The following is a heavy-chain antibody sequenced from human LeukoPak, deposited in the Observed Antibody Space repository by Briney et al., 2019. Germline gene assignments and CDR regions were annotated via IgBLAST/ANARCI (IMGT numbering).Heavy chain of an antibody. V-gene: IGHV4-31*03. Sequence: SETLSLTCTVSGGSISSGGYYWRWIRQHPGTGLEWIGYIYYSGSTYYNPSLKSRVTISVDTSKNQFSLKLSSVTAADTAVYYCARVQGMVYANFDYWGQGTLVTVSS. CDR3: ARVQGMVYANFDY. J-gene: IGHJ4*02. CDR2: IYYSGST. D-gene: IGHD2-8*01. CDR1: GGSISSGGYY.